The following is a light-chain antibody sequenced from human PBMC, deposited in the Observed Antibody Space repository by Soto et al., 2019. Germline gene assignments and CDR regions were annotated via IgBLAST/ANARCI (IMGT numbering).Light chain of an antibody. CDR3: HQYDHWPQT. V-gene: IGKV3-15*01. J-gene: IGKJ1*01. CDR2: GAS. Sequence: EVLMTQSPATLSVSPGERATLSCGASQSVRSYLAWYQQKPGQAPRLLIHGASTRAPGIPARFSGSGSGTDFTLTISSLQSEDFAVYYCHQYDHWPQTFGQGTKV. CDR1: QSVRSY.